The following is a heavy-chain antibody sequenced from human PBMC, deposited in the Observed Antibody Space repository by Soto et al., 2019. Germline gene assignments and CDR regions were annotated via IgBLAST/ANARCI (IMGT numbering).Heavy chain of an antibody. V-gene: IGHV4-31*03. CDR3: ARGRYYDSSGYYYYYYYGMDV. J-gene: IGHJ6*02. CDR2: IYYSGST. D-gene: IGHD3-22*01. Sequence: SETLSLTCTVSGGSISSGGYYWSWIRHHPGKGLEWIGYIYYSGSTYYNPSLKSRVTISVDTSKNQFSLKLSSVTAADTAVYYCARGRYYDSSGYYYYYYYGMDVWGQGTTVT. CDR1: GGSISSGGYY.